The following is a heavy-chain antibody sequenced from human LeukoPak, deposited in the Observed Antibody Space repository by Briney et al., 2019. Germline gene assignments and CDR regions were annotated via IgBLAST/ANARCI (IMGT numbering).Heavy chain of an antibody. V-gene: IGHV4-4*02. CDR1: GGSISSTNW. CDR2: ISLSGVT. Sequence: SETVSLTCGVSGGSISSTNWWSWVRQPPGQGLEWIGEISLSGVTNYNPSLKSRVTMSLDRSKNHLSLTLTSVTAADTAVYYCSRESGAFSPFGYWGQGTLVTVFS. D-gene: IGHD1-26*01. CDR3: SRESGAFSPFGY. J-gene: IGHJ4*02.